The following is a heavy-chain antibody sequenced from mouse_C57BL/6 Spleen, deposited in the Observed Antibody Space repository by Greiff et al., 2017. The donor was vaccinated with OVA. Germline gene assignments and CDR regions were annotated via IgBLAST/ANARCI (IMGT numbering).Heavy chain of an antibody. CDR2: IYWDDDK. CDR1: GFSLSTSGMG. D-gene: IGHD5-1-1*01. V-gene: IGHV8-12*01. CDR3: SRSKDIDTPFAY. J-gene: IGHJ3*01. Sequence: QVTLKESGPGILQSSQTLRLTCSFSGFSLSTSGMGVSWIRQPSGQGLAWLAHIYWDDDKRYNPSLKSRLTITKNTSRNQVFLKITSVDTADTATYYCSRSKDIDTPFAYWGQGTLVTVSA.